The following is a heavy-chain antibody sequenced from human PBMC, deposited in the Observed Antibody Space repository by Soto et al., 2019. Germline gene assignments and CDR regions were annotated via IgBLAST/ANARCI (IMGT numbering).Heavy chain of an antibody. D-gene: IGHD5-12*01. V-gene: IGHV4-4*02. Sequence: PSETLSLTCAVSGGSISSSNWWSWVRQPPGKGLEWIGEIYHSGSTNYNPSLKSRVTISVDKSKNQFSLKLSSVTAADTAVYYCARDRVYSGYVYWFDPWGQGTLVTVSS. J-gene: IGHJ5*02. CDR1: GGSISSSNW. CDR2: IYHSGST. CDR3: ARDRVYSGYVYWFDP.